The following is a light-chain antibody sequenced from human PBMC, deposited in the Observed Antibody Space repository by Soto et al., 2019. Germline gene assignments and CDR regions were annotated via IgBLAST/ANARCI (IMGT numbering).Light chain of an antibody. V-gene: IGKV1-39*01. CDR2: GAS. CDR3: QQCFSTHLLT. J-gene: IGKJ4*01. CDR1: QSISTF. Sequence: DIQMTQSPSSLSASVGDRVTITCRASQSISTFLNWYQQKPGKAPKLLIYGASNLESGVPSTFSGSGSGTDFALTICSLQPEDFATYYCQQCFSTHLLTFGGGTKVEI.